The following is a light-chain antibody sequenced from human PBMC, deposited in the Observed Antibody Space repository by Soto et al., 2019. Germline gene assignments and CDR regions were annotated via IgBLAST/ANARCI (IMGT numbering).Light chain of an antibody. Sequence: DSQTTQCPSSLSASVGDRVTITCRASQSISSYLNWYQQKPGKAPKLLIYAASSLQSGVPSRFSGSGSGTDFTLTISRLEPEDFAVYYCQQYGNSPQTFGQGTKVDI. CDR2: AAS. V-gene: IGKV1-39*01. CDR3: QQYGNSPQT. CDR1: QSISSY. J-gene: IGKJ1*01.